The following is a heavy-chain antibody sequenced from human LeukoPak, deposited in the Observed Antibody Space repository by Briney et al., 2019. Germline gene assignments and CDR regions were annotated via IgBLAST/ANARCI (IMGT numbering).Heavy chain of an antibody. V-gene: IGHV3-48*03. Sequence: PGGSLRLSCAASGFTFSSYEMNWVRQAPGKGLEWVSYISSSGSTIYYADSVKGRFTISRDNAKNTLYLQMNTLGAEDTALYYCVRGSTDWNGMDVWGQGTTVTVSS. J-gene: IGHJ6*02. CDR3: VRGSTDWNGMDV. CDR1: GFTFSSYE. CDR2: ISSSGSTI. D-gene: IGHD6-19*01.